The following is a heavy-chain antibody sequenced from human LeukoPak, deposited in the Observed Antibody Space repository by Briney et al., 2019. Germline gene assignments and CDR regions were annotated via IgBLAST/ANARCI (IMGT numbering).Heavy chain of an antibody. Sequence: ASVKGSCKASGYTFTSYGISWVRQAPGQGLEGMGWISAYNGNTNYAQKLQGRVTMTTDTSTSTAYMELRSLRSDDTAVYYCARDGDGYNFPYGDYWGQGTLVTVSS. V-gene: IGHV1-18*01. J-gene: IGHJ4*02. CDR3: ARDGDGYNFPYGDY. D-gene: IGHD5-24*01. CDR1: GYTFTSYG. CDR2: ISAYNGNT.